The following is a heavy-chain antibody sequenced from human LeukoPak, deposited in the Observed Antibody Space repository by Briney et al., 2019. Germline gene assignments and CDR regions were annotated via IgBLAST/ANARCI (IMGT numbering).Heavy chain of an antibody. CDR1: GFTVSSNY. J-gene: IGHJ4*02. CDR2: IYSGGST. V-gene: IGHV3-53*01. CDR3: AREAVTRNYFDF. D-gene: IGHD4-17*01. Sequence: GGSLRLSCAASGFTVSSNYMNWVRQAPGKGLEWVSVIYSGGSTYYADSVKGRFTISRDNSKNTLYLQMNSLRAEDTAVYYCAREAVTRNYFDFWGQGTLVTVSS.